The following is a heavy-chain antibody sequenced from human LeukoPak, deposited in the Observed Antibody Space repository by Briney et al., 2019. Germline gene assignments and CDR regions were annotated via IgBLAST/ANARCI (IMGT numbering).Heavy chain of an antibody. V-gene: IGHV1-69*04. CDR1: GGTFSSYA. CDR2: IIPILGIA. CDR3: ARKLGYCSGGSCYNRKYYFDY. D-gene: IGHD2-15*01. Sequence: SVKVSCKASGGTFSSYAISWVRQAPGQGLEWMGRIIPILGIANYAQKFQGRVTITADKSTSTACMELSSLRSEDTAVYYCARKLGYCSGGSCYNRKYYFDYWGQGTLVTVSS. J-gene: IGHJ4*02.